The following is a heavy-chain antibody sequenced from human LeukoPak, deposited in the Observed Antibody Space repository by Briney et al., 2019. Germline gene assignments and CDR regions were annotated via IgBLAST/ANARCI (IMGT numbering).Heavy chain of an antibody. D-gene: IGHD3-3*01. CDR3: TSRTRFLEWPDAFDI. V-gene: IGHV3-49*04. Sequence: GGSLRLSCTASGFTFGDYAMSWVRQAPGKGLEWVGFIRSKAYGGTTEYAASVKGRFTISRDDSKSIAYLQMNSLKTEDTAVYYCTSRTRFLEWPDAFDIWGQGTMVTVSS. CDR1: GFTFGDYA. J-gene: IGHJ3*02. CDR2: IRSKAYGGTT.